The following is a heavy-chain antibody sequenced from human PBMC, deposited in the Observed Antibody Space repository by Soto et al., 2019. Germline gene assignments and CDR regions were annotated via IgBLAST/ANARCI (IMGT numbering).Heavy chain of an antibody. CDR1: GFTFSSFG. CDR3: VKDYYYDSSGYYYYWYFDL. CDR2: ISYDGSDT. V-gene: IGHV3-30*18. J-gene: IGHJ2*01. D-gene: IGHD3-22*01. Sequence: QVHLVESGGGVVQPGRSLRLSCAASGFTFSSFGMHWVRQAPGKGLEWVALISYDGSDTYYTDSVKGRFTVSRDNSKDTLSLQMDSLTTEDTAVYFCVKDYYYDSSGYYYYWYFDLWGRGTLVTVSS.